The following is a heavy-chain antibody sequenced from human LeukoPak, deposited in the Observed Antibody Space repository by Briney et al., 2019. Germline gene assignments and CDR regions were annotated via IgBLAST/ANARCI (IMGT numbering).Heavy chain of an antibody. CDR1: GFTFSSYS. CDR2: ISNTSTR. Sequence: GGSLRLSCAASGFTFSSYSMNWVRQAPGKGLEWVSNISNTSTRSYADSVKGRFTISRDTSKNTVSLQMNSLRAEDTAVYYCAGDKTTGGWYEFDYWGQGTLVTVSS. V-gene: IGHV3-48*01. J-gene: IGHJ4*02. D-gene: IGHD6-19*01. CDR3: AGDKTTGGWYEFDY.